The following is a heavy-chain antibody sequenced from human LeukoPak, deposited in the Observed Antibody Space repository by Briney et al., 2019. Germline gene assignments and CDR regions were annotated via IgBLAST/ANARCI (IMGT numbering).Heavy chain of an antibody. Sequence: ASVKVSCKASGGTFSSYAISWVRQAPGQGLEWMGGIIPIFGTANYAQKFQGRVTITADESTSTAYMELSSLRPEDTAVYYCARAHLGYCSSTSCPYYYYGMDVWGQGTTVTVSS. J-gene: IGHJ6*02. CDR1: GGTFSSYA. CDR2: IIPIFGTA. D-gene: IGHD2-2*01. CDR3: ARAHLGYCSSTSCPYYYYGMDV. V-gene: IGHV1-69*13.